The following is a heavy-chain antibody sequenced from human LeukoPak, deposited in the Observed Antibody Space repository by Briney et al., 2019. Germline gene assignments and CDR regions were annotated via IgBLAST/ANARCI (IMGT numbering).Heavy chain of an antibody. Sequence: PSETLSLTCTVSGGSISSGSYYWSWIRQPPGKGLEWIGEINHSGSTNYNPSLKSRVTISVDTSKNQFSLKLSSVTAADTAVYYCAIDSSRAFDIWGQGTMVTVSS. CDR2: INHSGST. CDR3: AIDSSRAFDI. CDR1: GGSISSGSYY. D-gene: IGHD3-22*01. V-gene: IGHV4-39*07. J-gene: IGHJ3*02.